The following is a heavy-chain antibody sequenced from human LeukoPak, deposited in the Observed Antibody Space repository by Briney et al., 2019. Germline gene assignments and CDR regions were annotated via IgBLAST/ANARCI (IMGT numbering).Heavy chain of an antibody. Sequence: GGSLRLSCAASGFTFSSYNMNWVRQAPGKGLEWVSSISSSSSYIYYADSVKGRLTISRDNAKNSLYLQMNSLRAEDTAVYYCARDLGGYCSGGSCSNFDYWGQGTLVTVSS. D-gene: IGHD2-15*01. CDR3: ARDLGGYCSGGSCSNFDY. CDR2: ISSSSSYI. V-gene: IGHV3-21*01. J-gene: IGHJ4*02. CDR1: GFTFSSYN.